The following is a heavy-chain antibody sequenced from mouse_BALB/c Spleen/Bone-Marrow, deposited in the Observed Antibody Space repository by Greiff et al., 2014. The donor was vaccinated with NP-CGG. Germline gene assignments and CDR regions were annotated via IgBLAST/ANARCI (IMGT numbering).Heavy chain of an antibody. D-gene: IGHD2-1*01. CDR1: GFNIRDSY. CDR3: ALDVGETTNFDY. J-gene: IGHJ2*01. CDR2: IDPATGYL. Sequence: EVQLQQSVAEIVKPGASVKLSCTVSGFNIRDSYMNWVKQRPEQGLEWIGRIDPATGYLEYDPKLQDKATITVDTSSNTAYLHLSSLTSEDTAVYYCALDVGETTNFDYWGQGTTLTVSS. V-gene: IGHV14-3*02.